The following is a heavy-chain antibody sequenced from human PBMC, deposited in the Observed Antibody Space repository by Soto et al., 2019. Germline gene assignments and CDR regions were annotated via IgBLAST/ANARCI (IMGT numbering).Heavy chain of an antibody. CDR2: IDPSDSYT. Sequence: GESLKISCKGSGYSFTSYWISWVRQMPGKGLEWMGRIDPSDSYTNYSPSFQGHVTISADKSISTAYLQWSSLKASDTAIYYCARAFNSGYYYSAFDIWGQGTMVTVSS. CDR1: GYSFTSYW. V-gene: IGHV5-10-1*01. J-gene: IGHJ3*02. D-gene: IGHD3-22*01. CDR3: ARAFNSGYYYSAFDI.